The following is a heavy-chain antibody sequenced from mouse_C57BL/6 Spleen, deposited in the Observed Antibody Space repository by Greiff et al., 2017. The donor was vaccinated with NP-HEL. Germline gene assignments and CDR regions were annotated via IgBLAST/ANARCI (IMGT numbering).Heavy chain of an antibody. CDR3: ARDSEGYFDV. V-gene: IGHV5-16*01. CDR2: INYDGSST. CDR1: GFTFSDYY. Sequence: EVKLMESEGGLVQPGSSMKLSCTASGFTFSDYYMAWVRQVPEKGLEWVANINYDGSSTYYLDSLKSRFIISRDNAKNILYLQMSSLKSEDTATYYCARDSEGYFDVWGTGTTVTVSS. J-gene: IGHJ1*03.